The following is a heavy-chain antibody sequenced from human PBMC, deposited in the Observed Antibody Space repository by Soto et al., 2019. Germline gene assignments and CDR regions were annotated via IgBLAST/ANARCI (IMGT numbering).Heavy chain of an antibody. J-gene: IGHJ4*02. D-gene: IGHD3-22*01. CDR2: IKSKTDGGTT. Sequence: PGGSLRLSCAASGFTFSNAWMSWVRQAPGKGLEWVGRIKSKTDGGTTDYAAPVKGRFTISRDDSKNTLYLQMNSLKTEDTAVYYCTTEFWSYYYDSSGYPYWGQGTLVTVSS. CDR1: GFTFSNAW. V-gene: IGHV3-15*01. CDR3: TTEFWSYYYDSSGYPY.